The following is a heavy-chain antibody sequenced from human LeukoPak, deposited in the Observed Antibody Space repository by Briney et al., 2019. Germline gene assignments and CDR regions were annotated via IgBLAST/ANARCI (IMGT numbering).Heavy chain of an antibody. D-gene: IGHD3-10*01. CDR3: ARDHGAYYFDY. CDR2: ISSSSSYI. J-gene: IGHJ4*02. V-gene: IGHV3-21*01. CDR1: GFTFSSYS. Sequence: GGSLRLSCAASGFTFSSYSMNWVRQAPGKGLEWVSSISSSSSYIYYAVSVKGRFTISRDNAKNSLYLQMNSLRAEDTAVYYCARDHGAYYFDYWGQGTLVTVSS.